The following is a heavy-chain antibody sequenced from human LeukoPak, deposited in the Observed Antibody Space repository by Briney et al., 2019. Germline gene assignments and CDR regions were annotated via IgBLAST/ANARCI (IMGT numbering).Heavy chain of an antibody. J-gene: IGHJ3*02. CDR1: GGSISSSNW. V-gene: IGHV4-4*02. CDR3: ARRPPTYYYDSSGFCCDAFDI. Sequence: PSGTLSLTRAVSGGSISSSNWWSWIRQPPGKGLEWIGEIYHSGSTNYNPSLKSRVTISVDKSKTQFSLKLSSVTAADTAVYYCARRPPTYYYDSSGFCCDAFDIWGQGTMVTVSS. CDR2: IYHSGST. D-gene: IGHD3-22*01.